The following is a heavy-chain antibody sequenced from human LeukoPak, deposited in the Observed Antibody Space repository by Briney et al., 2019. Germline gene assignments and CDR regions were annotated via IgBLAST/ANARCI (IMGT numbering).Heavy chain of an antibody. CDR2: IGGRGGST. V-gene: IGHV3-23*01. Sequence: GGSLRLSCAASGFRFSDFTMTWVRQAPGKGPEWVSAIGGRGGSTYYADFLGGRFIISRDNSKGMVYLQMNSLKVDDTATYYCGKEGGAWGQGTKVTVSS. CDR1: GFRFSDFT. J-gene: IGHJ5*02. CDR3: GKEGGA. D-gene: IGHD3-16*01.